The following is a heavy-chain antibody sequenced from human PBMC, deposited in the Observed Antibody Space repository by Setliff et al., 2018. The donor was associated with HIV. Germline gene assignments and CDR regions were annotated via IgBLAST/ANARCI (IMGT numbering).Heavy chain of an antibody. CDR1: GGSFSDYY. CDR3: ARGGRSLAAQTWFDP. D-gene: IGHD6-6*01. CDR2: INHSGST. V-gene: IGHV4-34*01. Sequence: PSETLSLTCAVYGGSFSDYYWSWIRQPPGKGLEWIGEINHSGSTNYNPSPKSRVTISVDTSKNQFSLKLSSVTAADTAVYYCARGGRSLAAQTWFDPWGQGTLVTVSS. J-gene: IGHJ5*02.